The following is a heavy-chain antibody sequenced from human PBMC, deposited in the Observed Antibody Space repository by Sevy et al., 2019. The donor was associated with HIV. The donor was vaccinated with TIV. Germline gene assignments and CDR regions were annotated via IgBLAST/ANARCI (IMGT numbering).Heavy chain of an antibody. J-gene: IGHJ4*02. V-gene: IGHV1-18*01. CDR3: ARGSTSWYDY. CDR1: GYTFTTYN. Sequence: ASVKVSCKASGYTFTTYNIVWVRQAPGQGLEWLAWISPYNGNKNYAQRVQGRVTMTTDTFTDTAFLELRSLEFDDTATYYCARGSTSWYDYWGQGTLVTVS. CDR2: ISPYNGNK. D-gene: IGHD2-8*01.